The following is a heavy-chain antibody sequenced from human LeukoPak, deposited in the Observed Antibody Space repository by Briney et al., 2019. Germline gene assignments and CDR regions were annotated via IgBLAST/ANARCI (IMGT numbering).Heavy chain of an antibody. CDR3: AKATDGGSWYRGGALDY. J-gene: IGHJ4*02. CDR1: GFTFDDYA. CDR2: ISWNSGSI. Sequence: GGSLRLSCAASGFTFDDYAMHWVRQAPGKGLEWVSGISWNSGSIGYADSVKGRFTISRDNAKNSLYLQMNSLRAEDTALYYCAKATDGGSWYRGGALDYWGQGTLVTVSS. D-gene: IGHD6-13*01. V-gene: IGHV3-9*01.